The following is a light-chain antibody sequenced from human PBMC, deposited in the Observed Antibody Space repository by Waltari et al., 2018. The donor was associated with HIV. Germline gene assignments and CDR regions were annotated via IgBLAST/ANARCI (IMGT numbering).Light chain of an antibody. J-gene: IGKJ4*01. CDR2: GAS. CDR1: QSVSSSS. V-gene: IGKV3-20*01. Sequence: EIVLTQSPDTLSLSQGERATLSCRVSQSVSSSSLAWLKQKPGQAPRLLIYGASRRAIGIPDRFSGSGSGTDFTLTISRLEPEDFAVYYCQQYQYGSSPPLTFGGGTKVEIK. CDR3: QQYQYGSSPPLT.